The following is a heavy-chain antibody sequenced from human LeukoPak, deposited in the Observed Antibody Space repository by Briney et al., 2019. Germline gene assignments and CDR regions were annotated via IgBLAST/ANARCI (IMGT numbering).Heavy chain of an antibody. D-gene: IGHD5-12*01. V-gene: IGHV4-39*01. CDR1: GGSISSSSYY. CDR2: IYYSGST. CDR3: ASKRIVATIYDY. Sequence: SETLSLTCTVSGGSISSSSYYWGWARQPPGKGLEWIGSIYYSGSTYYNPSLKSRVTISVDTSKNQFSLKLSSVTAADTAVYYCASKRIVATIYDYWGQGTLVTVSS. J-gene: IGHJ4*02.